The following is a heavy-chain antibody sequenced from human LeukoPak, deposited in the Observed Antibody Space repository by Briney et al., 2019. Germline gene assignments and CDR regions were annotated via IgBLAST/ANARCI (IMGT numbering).Heavy chain of an antibody. Sequence: SGGSLRLSCVVSGFSFGSYPVSWVRQAPGKGLEWVSVISETGDVTHYADSMKGRFTISRDNIKNTLNLQMNSLRAEDTAIYYCARDSSHYLGSSDYWGQGTLVTVSS. D-gene: IGHD6-6*01. J-gene: IGHJ4*02. CDR2: ISETGDVT. CDR3: ARDSSHYLGSSDY. CDR1: GFSFGSYP. V-gene: IGHV3-23*01.